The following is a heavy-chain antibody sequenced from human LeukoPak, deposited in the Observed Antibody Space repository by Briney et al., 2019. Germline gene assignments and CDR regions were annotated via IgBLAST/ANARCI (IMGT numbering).Heavy chain of an antibody. CDR1: GGTFSSYA. D-gene: IGHD1-20*01. Sequence: ALVKVSCKASGGTFSSYAISWVRQAPGQGLEWMGGIIPIFGTANYAQKFQGRVTITADESTSTAYMELSSLRSEDTAVYYCARGILYNWTPKQNYYYYYGMDVWGQGTTVTVS. CDR2: IIPIFGTA. CDR3: ARGILYNWTPKQNYYYYYGMDV. V-gene: IGHV1-69*13. J-gene: IGHJ6*02.